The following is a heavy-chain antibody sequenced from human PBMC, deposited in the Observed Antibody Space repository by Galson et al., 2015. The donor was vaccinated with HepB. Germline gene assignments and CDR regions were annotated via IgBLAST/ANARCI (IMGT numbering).Heavy chain of an antibody. V-gene: IGHV1-46*01. J-gene: IGHJ6*02. D-gene: IGHD6-6*01. CDR1: GYTFTSYY. CDR3: ARYSSSSGYYYGMDV. CDR2: INPSGGST. Sequence: SVKVSCKASGYTFTSYYMHWVRQAPGQGLEWTGIINPSGGSTSYAQKFQGRVTMTRDTSTSTVYMELSSLKSEDTAVYYCARYSSSSGYYYGMDVWGQGTTVTVSS.